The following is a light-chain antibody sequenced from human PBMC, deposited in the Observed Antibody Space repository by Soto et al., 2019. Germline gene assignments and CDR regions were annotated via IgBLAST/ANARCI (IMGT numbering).Light chain of an antibody. J-gene: IGKJ1*01. Sequence: EIVLTQSPGTLSLSPGERATLSCRASQSVSSSYSAWYQQKPGQAPRLLIYGASSRATGIPDRYSGSGAGTDFTLTNSRLEPEDFAVYYCKHYGSSPTFGQGTKVEIK. CDR3: KHYGSSPT. CDR1: QSVSSSY. CDR2: GAS. V-gene: IGKV3-20*01.